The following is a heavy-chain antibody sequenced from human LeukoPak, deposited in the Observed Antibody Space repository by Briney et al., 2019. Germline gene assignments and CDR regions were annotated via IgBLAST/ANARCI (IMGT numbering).Heavy chain of an antibody. J-gene: IGHJ4*02. D-gene: IGHD2-2*01. CDR1: GLTFRSYA. V-gene: IGHV3-23*01. CDR3: AKADCSDIGCYVKDY. CDR2: IIGSGSST. Sequence: PGGSLRLSCAASGLTFRSYAMSWVRQAPGKGLEWVTSIIGSGSSTYYADSVKGRFTISRDNSKNTLYLQMSSLRAEDTAVYYCAKADCSDIGCYVKDYWGQGTLVTVSS.